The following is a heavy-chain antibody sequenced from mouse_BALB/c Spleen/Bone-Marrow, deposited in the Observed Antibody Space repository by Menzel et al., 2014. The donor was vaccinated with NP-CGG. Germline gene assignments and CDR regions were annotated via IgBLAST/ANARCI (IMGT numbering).Heavy chain of an antibody. CDR1: GYNFISYW. J-gene: IGHJ4*01. CDR3: VRNYDYDGGYYAMDY. D-gene: IGHD2-4*01. Sequence: VKLMESGAELAKPGASVKMSCKASGYNFISYWMHWVKQRPGQGLEWIGYINPSTGYTEYNQKFKDKATLTADKSSSKAYMQLSSLTSEDSAFYYCVRNYDYDGGYYAMDYWGQGTSVTVSS. CDR2: INPSTGYT. V-gene: IGHV1-7*01.